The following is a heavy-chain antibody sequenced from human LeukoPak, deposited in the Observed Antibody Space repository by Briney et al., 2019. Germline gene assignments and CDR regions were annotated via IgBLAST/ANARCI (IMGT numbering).Heavy chain of an antibody. D-gene: IGHD3-22*01. CDR3: ATPYYYGSRIDP. CDR1: GGSISSGDYY. Sequence: SQTLSLTCTVSGGSISSGDYYWRWIRQPPGKGLEWIAYMYYSGSTYYNPSLKSRVTMSADTSKNQLSMKLSSVTAADTPVYYCATPYYYGSRIDPWGQGILCTASS. J-gene: IGHJ5*02. CDR2: MYYSGST. V-gene: IGHV4-30-4*01.